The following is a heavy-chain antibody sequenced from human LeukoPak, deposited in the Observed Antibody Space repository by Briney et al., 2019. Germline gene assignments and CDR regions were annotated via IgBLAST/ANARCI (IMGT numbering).Heavy chain of an antibody. CDR3: AREAYYDILTGSLYY. D-gene: IGHD3-9*01. J-gene: IGHJ4*02. Sequence: ASVKVSCKASGYTFTSYGISWVRQAPGQGLEWMGWISAYNGNTNYAQKLQGRVTMTTDTSTSTAYMELRSLRSDDTAVYYCAREAYYDILTGSLYYWGQGTLVTVSS. CDR2: ISAYNGNT. V-gene: IGHV1-18*01. CDR1: GYTFTSYG.